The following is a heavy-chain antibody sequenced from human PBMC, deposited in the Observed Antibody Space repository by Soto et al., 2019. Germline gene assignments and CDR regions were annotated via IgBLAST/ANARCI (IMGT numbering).Heavy chain of an antibody. D-gene: IGHD6-19*01. CDR3: ARHALAVAGKGPIDY. CDR2: IYYSGST. Sequence: SETLSLTCTVSGGSISSYYWSWIRQPPGKGLEWIGYIYYSGSTNYNPSLKSRVTISVDTSKNQFSLKLSSVTAADTAVYYCARHALAVAGKGPIDYWGQGTLVTVSS. V-gene: IGHV4-59*08. J-gene: IGHJ4*02. CDR1: GGSISSYY.